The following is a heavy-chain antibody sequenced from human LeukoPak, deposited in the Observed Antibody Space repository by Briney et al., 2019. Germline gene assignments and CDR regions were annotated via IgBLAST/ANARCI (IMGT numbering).Heavy chain of an antibody. CDR2: IYHSGST. CDR1: GGSISSSNW. J-gene: IGHJ4*02. V-gene: IGHV4-4*02. CDR3: AGCQNWGSEEYYFDY. Sequence: PSGTLSLTCAVSGGSISSSNWWSWVRQPPGKGLEWIGEIYHSGSTNYNPSLKSRVTISVDKSKNQFSLKLSSVTAADTAVYYCAGCQNWGSEEYYFDYWGQGTLVTVSS. D-gene: IGHD7-27*01.